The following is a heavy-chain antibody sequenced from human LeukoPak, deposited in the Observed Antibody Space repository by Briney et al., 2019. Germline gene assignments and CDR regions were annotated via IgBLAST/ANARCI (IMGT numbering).Heavy chain of an antibody. CDR1: GGSIINYY. V-gene: IGHV4-4*07. CDR2: IYTSGST. J-gene: IGHJ6*03. CDR3: ARHSGSYSGYYYYMDV. Sequence: PSETLSLTCTVSGGSIINYYWTWIRQPAGKGLDWIGHIYTSGSTNYNPTLKSRVTISIDKSKNQFSLKLSSVTAADTAVYYCARHSGSYSGYYYYMDVWGKGTTVTVSS. D-gene: IGHD1-26*01.